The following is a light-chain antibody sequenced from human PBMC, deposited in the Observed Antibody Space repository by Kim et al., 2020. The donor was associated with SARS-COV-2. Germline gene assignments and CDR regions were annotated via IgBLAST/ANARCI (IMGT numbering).Light chain of an antibody. CDR2: KTS. CDR3: QQYNIFPRT. V-gene: IGKV1-5*03. J-gene: IGKJ1*01. CDR1: QNINNY. Sequence: ASLGARVTIPCRASQNINNYCAWFQQKPGKAPKILIYKTSGLKSGVPSRFSGSGSGTEFTLTISSLQPDDFATYYCQQYNIFPRTFGQGTKVDI.